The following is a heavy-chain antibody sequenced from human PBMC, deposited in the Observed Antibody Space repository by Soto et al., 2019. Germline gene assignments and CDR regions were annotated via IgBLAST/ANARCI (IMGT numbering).Heavy chain of an antibody. V-gene: IGHV3-23*01. Sequence: GGSLRLSSSTSGFTFSTYAMNCVRQAPGKGLEWVSALSGSGGTTYYADSVRGRFTISRDNSKNTLFLQMSSLRAEDTALYYCAKQRAGYGSGSDTFYFDFWGQGTLVTVSS. J-gene: IGHJ4*02. CDR3: AKQRAGYGSGSDTFYFDF. CDR2: LSGSGGTT. CDR1: GFTFSTYA. D-gene: IGHD3-10*01.